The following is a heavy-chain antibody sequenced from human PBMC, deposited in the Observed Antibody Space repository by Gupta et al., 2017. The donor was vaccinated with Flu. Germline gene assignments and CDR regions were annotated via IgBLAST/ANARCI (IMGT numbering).Heavy chain of an antibody. CDR2: ISSSGSII. V-gene: IGHV3-48*03. Sequence: EVQLVESGRGLLQPGGSLRLSCAASGCTFSSYEMNWFRQAPGKGLEWVANISSSGSIIYYEDSVKGRFTITRENAKTSLYLQMNSLRAEDTAVYYCARSPQYYDFWSGYPKGNYYYYMDVWGKGTTVTVSS. J-gene: IGHJ6*03. D-gene: IGHD3-3*01. CDR3: ARSPQYYDFWSGYPKGNYYYYMDV. CDR1: GCTFSSYE.